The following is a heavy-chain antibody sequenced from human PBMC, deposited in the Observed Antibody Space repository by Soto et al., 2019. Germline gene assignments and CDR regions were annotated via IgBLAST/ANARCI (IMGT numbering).Heavy chain of an antibody. D-gene: IGHD1-26*01. V-gene: IGHV3-30-3*01. CDR2: ISYDGSNK. J-gene: IGHJ4*02. CDR3: ARDGSLSGSWDY. CDR1: GFTFSSYA. Sequence: GGSLRLSCAASGFTFSSYAMHWVRQAPGKGLEWVAVISYDGSNKYYADSVKGRFTISRDNSKNTLYLQMNSLRAEDTAVYYCARDGSLSGSWDYWGQGTLVTVSS.